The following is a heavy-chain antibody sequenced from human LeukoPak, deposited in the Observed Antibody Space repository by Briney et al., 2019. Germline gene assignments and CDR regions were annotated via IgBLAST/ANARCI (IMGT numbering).Heavy chain of an antibody. CDR1: GSSISDYH. D-gene: IGHD1-1*01. CDR2: IYNRGTT. J-gene: IGHJ5*02. Sequence: ASETLSLTCAVSGSSISDYHWTWIRQPPGKALEYIGYIYNRGTTYYNPSLKSRVTISADTSKKQFSLKLTSLTAADTAVYYCARGAGGYRFDPWGQGTLVTVSS. CDR3: ARGAGGYRFDP. V-gene: IGHV4-59*01.